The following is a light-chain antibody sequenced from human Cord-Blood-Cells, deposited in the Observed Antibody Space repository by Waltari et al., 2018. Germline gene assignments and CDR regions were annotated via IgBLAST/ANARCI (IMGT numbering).Light chain of an antibody. CDR2: DAS. V-gene: IGKV3-11*01. J-gene: IGKJ4*01. Sequence: IVLTQSPATLSLSPGERATLSCRASQSVSSYLAWYQQKPGTAPRLLIYDASNRATGIPARFSGSGSGTDFSLTISSLEPEDFAVYYCQQRSNWPPLTFGGGTKVEIK. CDR1: QSVSSY. CDR3: QQRSNWPPLT.